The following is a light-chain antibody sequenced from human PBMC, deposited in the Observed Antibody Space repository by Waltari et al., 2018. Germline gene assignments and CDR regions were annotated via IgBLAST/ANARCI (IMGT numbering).Light chain of an antibody. V-gene: IGKV3-15*01. J-gene: IGKJ2*01. CDR1: QSVSSN. CDR3: QQYNNWSPGYT. Sequence: EIVMTQSPATLSVSPGERATLSCRASQSVSSNLAWYQQKPGQAPRLLIYGASTRATGIPARFSCSGSGTEFTLTISSMQSEDFAVYYCQQYNNWSPGYTFGQGTKLEIK. CDR2: GAS.